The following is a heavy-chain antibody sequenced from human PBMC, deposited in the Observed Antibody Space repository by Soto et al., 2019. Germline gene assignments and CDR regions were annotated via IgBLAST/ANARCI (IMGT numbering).Heavy chain of an antibody. CDR3: AKDGGSGRYYYYGMDV. D-gene: IGHD6-19*01. CDR2: ISYDGSNK. CDR1: GFTFSSYG. Sequence: PGGSLRLSCAASGFTFSSYGMHWVRQAPGKGLEWVAVISYDGSNKYYADSVKGRFTISRDNSKNTLYLQMNSLRAEDTAVYYCAKDGGSGRYYYYGMDVWGQGTTVTVSS. V-gene: IGHV3-30*18. J-gene: IGHJ6*02.